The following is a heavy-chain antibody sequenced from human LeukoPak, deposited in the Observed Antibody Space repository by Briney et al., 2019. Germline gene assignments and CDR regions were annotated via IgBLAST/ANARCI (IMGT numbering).Heavy chain of an antibody. Sequence: TGGSLRLSCVASGFTFSNYSMNWVRQAPGKGLEWVSYIRSSSTTIYYADSVKGRFTISRDNAKNSLYLQMNSLRAEDTAVYYCARAKRNGFDIWGQGTMVTVSS. V-gene: IGHV3-48*01. CDR1: GFTFSNYS. CDR3: ARAKRNGFDI. CDR2: IRSSSTTI. J-gene: IGHJ3*02.